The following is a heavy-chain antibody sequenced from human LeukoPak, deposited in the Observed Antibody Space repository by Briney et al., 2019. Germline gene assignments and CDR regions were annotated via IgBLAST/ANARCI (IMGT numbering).Heavy chain of an antibody. D-gene: IGHD5-24*01. J-gene: IGHJ4*02. Sequence: PGGSLRLSCAASGFTFGSPWMHWVRQAPGKGLVWVSRINSDGSATAYADSVKGRFTISRDNAENTLYLQMNSLRAEDTAIYYCTRVGYIDEGIDYWGQGTLVTVSS. CDR3: TRVGYIDEGIDY. CDR2: INSDGSAT. V-gene: IGHV3-74*01. CDR1: GFTFGSPW.